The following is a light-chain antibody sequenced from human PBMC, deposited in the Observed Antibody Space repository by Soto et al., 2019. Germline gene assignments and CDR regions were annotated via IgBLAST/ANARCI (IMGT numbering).Light chain of an antibody. Sequence: EIVLTQSPATLSLSPGESATLSCRASQSVSNYLAWYQEKPGQAPRLLIYDAFNRATGIPARFSGSGSGTDFTLTISSLEPEDFAVYYCHQRSSWPITFGQGIRLEIK. CDR3: HQRSSWPIT. J-gene: IGKJ5*01. CDR1: QSVSNY. V-gene: IGKV3-11*01. CDR2: DAF.